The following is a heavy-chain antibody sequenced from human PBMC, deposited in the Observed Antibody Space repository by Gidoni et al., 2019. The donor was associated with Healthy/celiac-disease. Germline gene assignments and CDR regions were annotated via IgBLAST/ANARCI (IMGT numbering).Heavy chain of an antibody. J-gene: IGHJ4*02. D-gene: IGHD5-18*01. V-gene: IGHV1-69*01. CDR1: VGTFSSYA. CDR2: IIPIFGTA. CDR3: ARGNTLEGYFDY. Sequence: QVQLVQSGAEVKKPVSSVQVSCNASVGTFSSYAISWVRQAPGQGLEWMGGIIPIFGTANYAQKFQGRVTITADESTSTAYMELSSLRSEDTAVYYCARGNTLEGYFDYWGQGTLVTVSS.